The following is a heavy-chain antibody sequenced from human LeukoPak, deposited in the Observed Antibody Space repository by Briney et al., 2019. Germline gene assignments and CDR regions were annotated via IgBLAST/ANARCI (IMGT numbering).Heavy chain of an antibody. V-gene: IGHV3-23*01. D-gene: IGHD3-16*01. J-gene: IGHJ4*02. Sequence: PGGSLRLSCAASGFTFSNCAMTWVRQTPGKGLEWVSAISGSGGSTYYADSVKGRFSISRDNSKNTLYMQMNSLRADDTAAYYCAKDWGGDLYYFDYWGQGILVTVSS. CDR2: ISGSGGST. CDR3: AKDWGGDLYYFDY. CDR1: GFTFSNCA.